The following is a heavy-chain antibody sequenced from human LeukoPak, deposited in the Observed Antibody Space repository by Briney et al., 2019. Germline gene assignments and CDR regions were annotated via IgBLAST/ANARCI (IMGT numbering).Heavy chain of an antibody. CDR1: GGSISSGGYY. Sequence: SETLSLTCTVSGGSISSGGYYWSWIRQHPGKGLEWIGYIYYSGSTYYNPSLKSRVTISVDTSKNQFSLKLSSVTAADTAVYYCARDHAVTPGYFDLWGRGTLVTVSS. CDR2: IYYSGST. D-gene: IGHD4-17*01. V-gene: IGHV4-31*03. J-gene: IGHJ2*01. CDR3: ARDHAVTPGYFDL.